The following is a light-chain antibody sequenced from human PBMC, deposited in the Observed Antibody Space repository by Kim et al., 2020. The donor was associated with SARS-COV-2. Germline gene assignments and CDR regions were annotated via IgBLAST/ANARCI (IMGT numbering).Light chain of an antibody. CDR3: QQYTESSFT. V-gene: IGKV3-20*01. J-gene: IGKJ2*01. Sequence: EVVLTQSPGTLSLSPGERATLYCRASQSVYSGYFGWYQQKPGQAPRLLIYGASNRATGIPDRFSGSGSGTDFSLTISRLEPEDFAVYYCQQYTESSFTFGQGTKLEI. CDR2: GAS. CDR1: QSVYSGY.